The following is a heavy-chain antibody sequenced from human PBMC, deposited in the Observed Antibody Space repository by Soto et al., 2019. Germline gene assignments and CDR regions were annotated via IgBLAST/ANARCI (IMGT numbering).Heavy chain of an antibody. D-gene: IGHD6-19*01. Sequence: QVTLKESGPVLVKPTETLTLRCTVSGLSITDSEMGVSWIRQPPGQPLEWLAHIDSSGEKSYRTFLKSRLAIHKDTSKSQIVLTMTNMDPADTATYYCARRHLAVAVSPWFDPWGQGIPVTVSS. CDR2: IDSSGEK. CDR1: GLSITDSEMG. CDR3: ARRHLAVAVSPWFDP. J-gene: IGHJ5*02. V-gene: IGHV2-26*01.